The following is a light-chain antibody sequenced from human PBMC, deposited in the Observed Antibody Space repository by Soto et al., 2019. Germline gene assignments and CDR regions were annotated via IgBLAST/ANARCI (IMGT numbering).Light chain of an antibody. V-gene: IGLV2-14*01. CDR2: EVS. CDR1: SSDVGGNTY. Sequence: QSALTQPASVSGSPGQSISMSCTGTSSDVGGNTYVSWYQQHPGKAPKLLIYEVSHRPSGVSPRFSGSKSGNTASLTISGLQVEAEADYYCSSYTASTTPLYVFGTGTKLTVL. J-gene: IGLJ1*01. CDR3: SSYTASTTPLYV.